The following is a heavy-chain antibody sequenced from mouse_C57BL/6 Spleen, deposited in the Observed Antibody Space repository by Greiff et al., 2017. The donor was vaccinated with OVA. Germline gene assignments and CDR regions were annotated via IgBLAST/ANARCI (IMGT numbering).Heavy chain of an antibody. CDR1: GFTFSDYG. CDR3: ARPTVVGDYYAMDY. D-gene: IGHD1-1*01. J-gene: IGHJ4*01. Sequence: EVKLVESGGGLVKPGGSLKLSCAASGFTFSDYGMHWVRQAPEKGLEWVAYISSGSSTIYYADTVKGRFTISRDNAKNTLFLQMTSLRSEDTAMYYCARPTVVGDYYAMDYWGQGTSVTVSS. CDR2: ISSGSSTI. V-gene: IGHV5-17*01.